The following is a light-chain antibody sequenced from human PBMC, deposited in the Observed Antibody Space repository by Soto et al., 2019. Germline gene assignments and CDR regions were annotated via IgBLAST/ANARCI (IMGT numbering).Light chain of an antibody. CDR3: QQYSNWPRT. CDR2: GAS. Sequence: DIVLTQSPGTLSLSPCERSTPSCRSSQSVRSAGLAWSQQRPGQAPRLLIYGASTRATGIPARFSGSGSGTEFTLTISSLQSEDFAVYYCQQYSNWPRTFGQGTKVDIK. V-gene: IGKV3-15*01. CDR1: QSVRSAG. J-gene: IGKJ1*01.